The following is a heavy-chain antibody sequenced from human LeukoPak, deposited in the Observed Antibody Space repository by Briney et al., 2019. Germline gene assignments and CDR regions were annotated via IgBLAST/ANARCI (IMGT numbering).Heavy chain of an antibody. J-gene: IGHJ3*01. CDR3: AREGWLT. CDR2: INPNSGGT. Sequence: ASAKVSCKASGYTFTSYGISWVRQAPGQGLEWMGWINPNSGGTNSAQKFQGRVTMTRDTSISTAYMELSRLRSDDTAVYYCAREGWLTWGQGTMVTVSS. CDR1: GYTFTSYG. V-gene: IGHV1-2*02. D-gene: IGHD5-24*01.